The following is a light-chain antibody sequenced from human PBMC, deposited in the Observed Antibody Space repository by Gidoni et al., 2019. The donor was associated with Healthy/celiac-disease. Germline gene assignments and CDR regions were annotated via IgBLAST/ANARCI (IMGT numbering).Light chain of an antibody. CDR2: DVS. J-gene: IGLJ2*01. V-gene: IGLV2-14*01. CDR3: SSYTSSSTLRV. CDR1: CSDVGGYNY. Sequence: QSALPQPASVSGSPGQSITISCTGTCSDVGGYNYVSWYQQHPGKAPKLMIYDVSNPPSGFSNRFSGSKSGNTASLTISGLQAEDEADYYCSSYTSSSTLRVFGGGTKLTVL.